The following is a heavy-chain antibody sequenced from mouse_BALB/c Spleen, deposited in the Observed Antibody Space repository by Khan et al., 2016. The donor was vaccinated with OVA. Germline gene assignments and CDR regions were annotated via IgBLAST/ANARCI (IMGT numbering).Heavy chain of an antibody. CDR3: ARGRYYGSTPLMDN. V-gene: IGHV1-85*01. Sequence: QVQLKQSGAELVKPGASVNLSCKASDYTFTSYDINWVRQGPEQGLEWIGWIFPGNGNIKYNEKFKGQATLTTDTSSTTAYMQLSRLTSEDSAVYFSARGRYYGSTPLMDNWGQGTSVTVSS. D-gene: IGHD1-1*01. J-gene: IGHJ4*01. CDR1: DYTFTSYD. CDR2: IFPGNGNI.